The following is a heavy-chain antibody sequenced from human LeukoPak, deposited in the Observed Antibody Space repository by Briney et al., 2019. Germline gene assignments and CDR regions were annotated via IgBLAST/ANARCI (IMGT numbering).Heavy chain of an antibody. CDR3: AKKERGKFDY. V-gene: IGHV3-23*01. Sequence: GGSLRLSCAASGFTFSSSAMNWVRQAPGKGLEWVSAISGSGGSAYYADSVQGRFTISRDSSKDTLYLQMNSLRAEDTAVYYCAKKERGKFDYWGQGTLVTVSS. J-gene: IGHJ4*02. D-gene: IGHD1-1*01. CDR2: ISGSGGSA. CDR1: GFTFSSSA.